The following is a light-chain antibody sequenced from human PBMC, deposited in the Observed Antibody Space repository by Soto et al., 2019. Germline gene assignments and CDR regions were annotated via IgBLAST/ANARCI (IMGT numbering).Light chain of an antibody. J-gene: IGKJ1*01. Sequence: DIQMTQSPSSLSASVGDRVTITCRASQSVSNYLHWYQQKPGKAPNLLIYDASSLQSGVPSRFSGSGSGTDFTLTISSLQREDFATYYCQQSYYNPTFGQGTKVDSK. CDR2: DAS. V-gene: IGKV1-39*01. CDR1: QSVSNY. CDR3: QQSYYNPT.